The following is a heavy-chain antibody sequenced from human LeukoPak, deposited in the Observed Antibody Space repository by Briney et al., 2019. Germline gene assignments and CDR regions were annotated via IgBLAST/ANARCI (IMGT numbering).Heavy chain of an antibody. V-gene: IGHV3-23*01. Sequence: GGSLRLSCAASGFTFSSYAMGWVRQAPGKGLEWVSAISGSGGSTYYADSVKGRFAISRDNSKNTLYLQMNSLRAEDTAVYYCAKFIDSGTNDWFDPWGQGTLVTVSS. D-gene: IGHD1-7*01. CDR2: ISGSGGST. CDR1: GFTFSSYA. CDR3: AKFIDSGTNDWFDP. J-gene: IGHJ5*02.